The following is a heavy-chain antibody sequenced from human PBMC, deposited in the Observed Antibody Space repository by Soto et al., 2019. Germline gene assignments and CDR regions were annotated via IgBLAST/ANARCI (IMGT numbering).Heavy chain of an antibody. Sequence: PGGSLRLSCTGSGFTFGDYAMSWFRQAPGKGLEWVGFIRSKAYGGTTEYAASVKGRFTISRDDSKSIAYLQINSLKIEDTAVYYCSRDLGIVVVIPVYWGQGTLVTVSS. J-gene: IGHJ4*02. CDR1: GFTFGDYA. CDR3: SRDLGIVVVIPVY. CDR2: IRSKAYGGTT. V-gene: IGHV3-49*03. D-gene: IGHD3-22*01.